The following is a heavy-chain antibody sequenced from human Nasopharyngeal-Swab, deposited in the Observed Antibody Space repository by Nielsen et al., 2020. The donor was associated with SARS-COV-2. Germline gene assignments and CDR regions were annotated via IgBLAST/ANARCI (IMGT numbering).Heavy chain of an antibody. D-gene: IGHD6-6*01. CDR3: WSSTAARVLY. Sequence: ASVKVSCKASGYTFTSYAMNWVRRAPGQGLEWMGWINTNTGNPTYAQGFTGRFVFSLDTSVSTAYLQISSLKAEDTAVYYCWSSTAARVLYWGQGTLVTVSS. CDR1: GYTFTSYA. V-gene: IGHV7-4-1*02. J-gene: IGHJ4*02. CDR2: INTNTGNP.